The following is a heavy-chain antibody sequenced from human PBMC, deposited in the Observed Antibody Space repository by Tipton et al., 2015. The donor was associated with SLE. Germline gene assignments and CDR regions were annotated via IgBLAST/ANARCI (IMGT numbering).Heavy chain of an antibody. CDR1: GYSISSGFY. CDR3: VRGDGYNFDY. D-gene: IGHD5-24*01. CDR2: IYHSGST. J-gene: IGHJ4*02. Sequence: TLSLTCTVSGYSISSGFYWGWLRQPPGKGLEWIGNIYHSGSTFYNPSLKSRVTISVDTSKNQFSLKLSSVTAADTAVYYCVRGDGYNFDYWGQGTLVTVSS. V-gene: IGHV4-38-2*02.